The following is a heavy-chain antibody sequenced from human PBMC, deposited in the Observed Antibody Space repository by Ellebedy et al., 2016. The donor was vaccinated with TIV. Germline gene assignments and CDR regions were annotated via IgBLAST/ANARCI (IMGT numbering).Heavy chain of an antibody. CDR3: AGDSYGDSTLDAFNI. Sequence: GGSLRLSXAASGFTFSTYSMNWVRQGPGKGLEWVSSISKNSGTIYYADSVKGRFTISRDNGRNSLYLQMNSLRDDDTALYYCAGDSYGDSTLDAFNIWGQGTMVAVSS. D-gene: IGHD4-17*01. J-gene: IGHJ3*02. V-gene: IGHV3-48*02. CDR2: ISKNSGTI. CDR1: GFTFSTYS.